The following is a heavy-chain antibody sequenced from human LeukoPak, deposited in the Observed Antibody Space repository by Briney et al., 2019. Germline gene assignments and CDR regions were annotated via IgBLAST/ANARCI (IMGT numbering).Heavy chain of an antibody. CDR3: ARHRTVRGHMGGFDY. V-gene: IGHV4-39*01. D-gene: IGHD3-10*01. CDR1: GGSISSSSYY. Sequence: SETLSLTCTVSGGSISSSSYYWGWIRQPPGKGLEWIGSIYYSGSTYYNPSLKSRVTISVDTSKNQFSLKLSSVTAADTAMYYCARHRTVRGHMGGFDYWGQGTLVTVSS. J-gene: IGHJ4*02. CDR2: IYYSGST.